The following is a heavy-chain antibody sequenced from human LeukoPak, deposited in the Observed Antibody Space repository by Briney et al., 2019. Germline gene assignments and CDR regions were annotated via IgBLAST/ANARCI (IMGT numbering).Heavy chain of an antibody. Sequence: PGGSLRLSCAASGFAFSTYWMHWVRQAPGKGLEWVANIKQDGSEKYYVDSVKGRFTISRDNAKNSLYLQMSSLRAEDTALYYCARGSGRVFDYWGQGTLVTVSS. D-gene: IGHD6-19*01. J-gene: IGHJ4*02. CDR1: GFAFSTYW. CDR2: IKQDGSEK. V-gene: IGHV3-7*01. CDR3: ARGSGRVFDY.